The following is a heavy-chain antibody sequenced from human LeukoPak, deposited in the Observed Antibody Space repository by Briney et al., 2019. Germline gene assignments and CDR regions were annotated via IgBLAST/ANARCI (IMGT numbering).Heavy chain of an antibody. D-gene: IGHD3-10*02. J-gene: IGHJ6*03. CDR2: IYPADSDT. CDR1: GYTFTNYW. Sequence: GESLKISCKTPGYTFTNYWIGWVRQMPGRGLEWMGIIYPADSDTRYSPSFQGQVTISADKSINTAYLQWSSLKASDTAMYYCARHRGPHVPMSYYYYMDVWGKGTTVTVSS. V-gene: IGHV5-51*01. CDR3: ARHRGPHVPMSYYYYMDV.